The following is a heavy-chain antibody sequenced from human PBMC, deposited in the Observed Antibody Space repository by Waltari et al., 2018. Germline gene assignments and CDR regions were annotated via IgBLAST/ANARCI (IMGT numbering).Heavy chain of an antibody. D-gene: IGHD3-22*01. Sequence: QVQLVPSGAGVKKPGASVKVSCKVSGYTLTELSIPLVRPAPGTGFEWMGGFDPEDGETIYAQKFQGRVTMTEDTSTDTAYMELSSLRSEDTAVYYCWARPARITMIVVVIPLYDYWGQGTLVTVSS. CDR2: FDPEDGET. CDR3: WARPARITMIVVVIPLYDY. CDR1: GYTLTELS. J-gene: IGHJ4*02. V-gene: IGHV1-24*01.